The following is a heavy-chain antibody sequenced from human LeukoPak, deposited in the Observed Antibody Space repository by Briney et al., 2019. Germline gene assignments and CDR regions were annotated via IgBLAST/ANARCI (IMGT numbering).Heavy chain of an antibody. D-gene: IGHD6-13*01. V-gene: IGHV3-30*04. CDR3: ARVGRSGQLAGGDYYYYMDV. Sequence: GGSLRLSCAASGFTFTMYAMSWVRQAPGKGLEWVAVISYDGSNKYYADSVKGRFTISRDNSKNTLYLQMNSLRPDDTAVYYCARVGRSGQLAGGDYYYYMDVWGKGTTVTVSS. CDR1: GFTFTMYA. CDR2: ISYDGSNK. J-gene: IGHJ6*03.